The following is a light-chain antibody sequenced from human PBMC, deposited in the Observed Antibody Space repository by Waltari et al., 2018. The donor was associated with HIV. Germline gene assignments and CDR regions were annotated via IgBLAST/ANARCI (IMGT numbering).Light chain of an antibody. CDR2: EDN. J-gene: IGLJ3*02. CDR1: SSDVGSYNV. V-gene: IGLV2-23*01. Sequence: QSALTQPAPVSGSPGQSITISCTGTSSDVGSYNVVSWYQQHPGKAPKLMIYEDNKRPSGVSNRFSGSKSGNTASLTISGLQAEDEADYSCCSYAGSSTWVFGGGTKLTVL. CDR3: CSYAGSSTWV.